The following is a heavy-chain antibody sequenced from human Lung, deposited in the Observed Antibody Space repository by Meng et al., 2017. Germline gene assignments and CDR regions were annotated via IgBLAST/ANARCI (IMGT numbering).Heavy chain of an antibody. V-gene: IGHV4-34*01. J-gene: IGHJ4*02. CDR3: ARGPTTMAHDFDY. CDR2: INHSGST. CDR1: GGSFRDYY. Sequence: VQRPRWGVGLLNPSEPLSLTCVVSGGSFRDYYWSWIRQPPGKGLEWIGEINHSGSTNYNPSLESRATISVDTSQNNLSLKLSSVTAADSAVYYCARGPTTMAHDFDYWGQGTLVTVSS. D-gene: IGHD4-11*01.